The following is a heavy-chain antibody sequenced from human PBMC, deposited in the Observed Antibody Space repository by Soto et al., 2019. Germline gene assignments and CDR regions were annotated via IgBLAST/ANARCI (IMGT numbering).Heavy chain of an antibody. J-gene: IGHJ5*02. CDR1: GGSISSSSYY. V-gene: IGHV4-39*01. CDR2: IYYSGST. Sequence: PSETLSLTCTVSGGSISSSSYYWGWIRQPPGKGLEWIGSIYYSGSTYYNPSLKSRVTISVDTSKNQFSLKLSSVTAADTAVYYCARHEKYYYGSGSHLDWFDPWGQGTLVTVSS. D-gene: IGHD3-10*01. CDR3: ARHEKYYYGSGSHLDWFDP.